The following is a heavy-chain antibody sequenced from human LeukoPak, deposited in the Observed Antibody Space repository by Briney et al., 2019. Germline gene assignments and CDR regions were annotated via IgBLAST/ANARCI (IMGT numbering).Heavy chain of an antibody. D-gene: IGHD4-17*01. CDR1: GFTFSSYE. J-gene: IGHJ4*02. CDR3: ARDMTTVSDY. CDR2: ISSSGSTI. Sequence: GGSLRLSXAASGFTFSSYEMNWVRQSPGKGLEWVSYISSSGSTIYYADSVKGRFTISRDNAKNSLYLQMNSLRAEDTAVCYCARDMTTVSDYWGQGTLVTVSS. V-gene: IGHV3-48*03.